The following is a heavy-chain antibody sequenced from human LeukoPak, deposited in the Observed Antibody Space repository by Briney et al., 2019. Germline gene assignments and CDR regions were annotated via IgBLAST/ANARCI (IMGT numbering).Heavy chain of an antibody. Sequence: PSETLSLTCTVSGGSISSSSHYWGWIRQPPGKGLEWIGSMYYSGGTYYNPSLKSRVTISIDTSKNQFSLKLNSVTAADTAVYYCARLVRYCSTNSCYPFDYWGQGTLVTVSS. D-gene: IGHD2-2*01. V-gene: IGHV4-39*01. CDR2: MYYSGGT. CDR1: GGSISSSSHY. J-gene: IGHJ4*02. CDR3: ARLVRYCSTNSCYPFDY.